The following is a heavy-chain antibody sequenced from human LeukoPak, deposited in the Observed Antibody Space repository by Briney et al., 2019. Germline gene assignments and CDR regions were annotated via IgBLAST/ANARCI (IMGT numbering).Heavy chain of an antibody. D-gene: IGHD6-19*01. Sequence: ASVKVSCKASGYTFTSYDINWVRQATGQGLEWMGWMNPNSGNTGYAQKFQGRVTMTRNTSIGTAYMELSSLRSEDTAVYYCARTHSSGWYSVFYYYYGMDVWGQGTTVTVSS. CDR2: MNPNSGNT. CDR1: GYTFTSYD. CDR3: ARTHSSGWYSVFYYYYGMDV. V-gene: IGHV1-8*01. J-gene: IGHJ6*02.